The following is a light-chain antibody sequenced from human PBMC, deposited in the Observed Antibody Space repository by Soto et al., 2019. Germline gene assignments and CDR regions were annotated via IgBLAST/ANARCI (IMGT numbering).Light chain of an antibody. Sequence: QSALTQPASASGSPGQSVTISCTGTSSDVGAYGYVSWYQQHPGKAPKLMIYEVNTRPSGVPDRFSGSKSGNTASLPVSGLQAEAEAYYYCSTYASNHVVFGGGTKLTVL. V-gene: IGLV2-8*01. CDR2: EVN. CDR1: SSDVGAYGY. CDR3: STYASNHVV. J-gene: IGLJ2*01.